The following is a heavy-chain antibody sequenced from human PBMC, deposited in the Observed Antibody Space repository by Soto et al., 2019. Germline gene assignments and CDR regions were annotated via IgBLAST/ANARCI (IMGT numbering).Heavy chain of an antibody. D-gene: IGHD5-12*01. J-gene: IGHJ4*02. CDR1: GYSFTSYW. Sequence: GESLKISCQGSGYSFTSYWIDWVRQMPGKGLEWMAIMYPGTSETRHSPSFQGQVTMSADKSISSAYLQWSSLKASDTAIYYCVTSPHGYAVKWGQGTPVTVSS. CDR2: MYPGTSET. CDR3: VTSPHGYAVK. V-gene: IGHV5-51*01.